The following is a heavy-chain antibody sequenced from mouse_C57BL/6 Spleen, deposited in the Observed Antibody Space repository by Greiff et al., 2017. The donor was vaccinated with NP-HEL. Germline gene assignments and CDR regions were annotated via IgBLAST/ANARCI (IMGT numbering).Heavy chain of an antibody. CDR2: IYPRSGNT. CDR3: ASGVLRTDYYAMDY. Sequence: VQLQQSGAELARPGASVKLSCKASGYTFTSYGISWVKQRTGQGLEWIGEIYPRSGNTYYNEKFKGKATLTADKSSSTAYMELRSLTSEDSAVYFCASGVLRTDYYAMDYWGQGTSVTVSS. J-gene: IGHJ4*01. D-gene: IGHD1-1*01. CDR1: GYTFTSYG. V-gene: IGHV1-81*01.